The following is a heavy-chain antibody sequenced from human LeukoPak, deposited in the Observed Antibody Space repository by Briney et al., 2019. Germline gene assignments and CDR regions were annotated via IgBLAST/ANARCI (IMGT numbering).Heavy chain of an antibody. CDR3: ARQYYDILTGFISLDY. J-gene: IGHJ4*02. Sequence: SETLSLTCTVSGDSISGFYWSWIRQPPGKGLEWIGYIYYSGSTNYNPSLKSRVTISVDTSKSQFSLKLTSVTAADTAVYYCARQYYDILTGFISLDYWGQGTLVTVSS. CDR1: GDSISGFY. V-gene: IGHV4-59*08. CDR2: IYYSGST. D-gene: IGHD3-9*01.